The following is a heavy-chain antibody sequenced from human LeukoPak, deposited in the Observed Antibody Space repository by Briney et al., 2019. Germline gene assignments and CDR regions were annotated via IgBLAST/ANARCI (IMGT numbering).Heavy chain of an antibody. Sequence: ASVKVSCKASGYTFTSYGISWVRQAPGQGLEWMGWISAYNGNTNYAQKLQGRVTMTTDTSTSTAYMELRSLRSDDTAVYYCARGYIVVVVAARYNWFDPWGQGTLVTVSS. J-gene: IGHJ5*02. D-gene: IGHD2-15*01. V-gene: IGHV1-18*01. CDR1: GYTFTSYG. CDR3: ARGYIVVVVAARYNWFDP. CDR2: ISAYNGNT.